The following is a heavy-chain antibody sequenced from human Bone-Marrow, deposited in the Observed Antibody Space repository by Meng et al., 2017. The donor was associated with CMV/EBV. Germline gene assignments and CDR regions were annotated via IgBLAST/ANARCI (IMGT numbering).Heavy chain of an antibody. D-gene: IGHD2-2*01. V-gene: IGHV1-69*05. CDR2: IIPIFGTA. CDR1: GGTFSSYG. Sequence: SVKVSCKASGGTFSSYGISWVRQAPGQGLEWMGGIIPIFGTANYAQKFQGRFTITTDDSTSTAYMELSSLRSEDTAVYYCARGPAADSHNWFDPWGQGTLVTVSS. CDR3: ARGPAADSHNWFDP. J-gene: IGHJ5*02.